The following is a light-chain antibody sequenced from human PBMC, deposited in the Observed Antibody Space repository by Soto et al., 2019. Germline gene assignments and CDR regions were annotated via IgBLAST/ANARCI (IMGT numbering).Light chain of an antibody. V-gene: IGLV2-14*01. CDR1: SSDVGGYNY. CDR3: SSYTSTSAVV. CDR2: DVS. Sequence: QSALTQPASVSGSPGQSITISCTGTSSDVGGYNYVSWYQQHPGKAPKLMIXDVSNRPSGVSNRFSGSKSDNTASLAISGXXXXXXADYYCSSYTSTSAVVFGGGTKVTVL. J-gene: IGLJ2*01.